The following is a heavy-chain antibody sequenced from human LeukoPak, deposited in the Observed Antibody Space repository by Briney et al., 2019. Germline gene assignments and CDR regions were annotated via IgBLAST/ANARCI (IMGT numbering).Heavy chain of an antibody. CDR2: ISYDGSNK. CDR3: ARDPDCSSTSCYASLRGGTDY. D-gene: IGHD2-2*01. CDR1: GLTFSSYA. Sequence: GGSLRLSCAASGLTFSSYAMHWVRQAPGKGLEWVAVISYDGSNKYYADSVKGRFTISRDNSKNTLYLQMNSLRAEDTAVYYCARDPDCSSTSCYASLRGGTDYWGQGTLVTVSS. J-gene: IGHJ4*02. V-gene: IGHV3-30*04.